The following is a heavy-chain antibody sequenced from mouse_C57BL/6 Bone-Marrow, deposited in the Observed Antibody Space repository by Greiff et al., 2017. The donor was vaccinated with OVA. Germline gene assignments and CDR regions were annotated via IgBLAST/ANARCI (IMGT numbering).Heavy chain of an antibody. Sequence: EVQLQQSGAELVRPGASVKLSCTASGFNIKDDYMHWVKQRPEQGLEWIGWIDPENGDTEYASKFQGKATITADTSSNTAYLQLSRLTSEDTADYYCTTERDYWCCFYVWGTGTTGSVSS. CDR2: IDPENGDT. V-gene: IGHV14-4*01. J-gene: IGHJ1*03. CDR3: TTERDYWCCFYV. CDR1: GFNIKDDY. D-gene: IGHD1-1*01.